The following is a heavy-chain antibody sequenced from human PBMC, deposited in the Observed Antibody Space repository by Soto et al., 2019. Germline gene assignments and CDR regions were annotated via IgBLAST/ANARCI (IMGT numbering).Heavy chain of an antibody. Sequence: QVQLQESGPGLVKPSETLSLTCTVSGGSVGSGSYYWSWIRQPLGEGLEWIGYIYYSGNTDYNPSHRGRATKSEDKAKNHFSTQLTSVTSADTAIYYCARDSVLAYYSEHRNPYWFDPWGQGTLVIVSA. V-gene: IGHV4-61*03. CDR1: GGSVGSGSYY. J-gene: IGHJ5*02. D-gene: IGHD4-4*01. CDR3: ARDSVLAYYSEHRNPYWFDP. CDR2: IYYSGNT.